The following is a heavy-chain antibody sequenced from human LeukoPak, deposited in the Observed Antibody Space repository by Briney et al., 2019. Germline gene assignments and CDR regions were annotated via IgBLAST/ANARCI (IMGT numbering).Heavy chain of an antibody. D-gene: IGHD3-9*01. J-gene: IGHJ4*02. V-gene: IGHV4-59*01. CDR3: ARGGTIFPPATYYFDY. CDR2: IYYSGST. CDR1: GDCISSYY. Sequence: SETLSLTCTVSGDCISSYYWSWIRQPPGKGLEWIGYIYYSGSTDYNPSLKSRVTISVDTSKNQFSLKLSSVTAADTAVYYCARGGTIFPPATYYFDYWGQGTLVTVSS.